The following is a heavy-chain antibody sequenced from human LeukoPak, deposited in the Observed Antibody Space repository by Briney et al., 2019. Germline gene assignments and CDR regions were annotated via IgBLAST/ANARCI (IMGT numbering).Heavy chain of an antibody. J-gene: IGHJ4*02. D-gene: IGHD3-16*02. CDR1: GFTFSSYA. V-gene: IGHV3-23*01. CDR2: ISDSGGST. CDR3: AKEGDYDYVWGSYRYYFDY. Sequence: GGSLRLSCAASGFTFSSYAMSWVRQAPGKGLEWVSAISDSGGSTYYADSVKGRFTISRDNSKNTLYLQMNSLRAEGTAVYYCAKEGDYDYVWGSYRYYFDYWGQGTLVTVSS.